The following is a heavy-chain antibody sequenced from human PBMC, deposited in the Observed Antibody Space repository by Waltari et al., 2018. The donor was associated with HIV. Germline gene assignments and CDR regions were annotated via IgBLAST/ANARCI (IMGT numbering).Heavy chain of an antibody. D-gene: IGHD2-2*01. J-gene: IGHJ4*02. V-gene: IGHV7-4-1*02. CDR2: INTNTGNP. Sequence: QVQLVQSGSELKKPGASVKVSCMASGYTFTSYALNWVRQAPAQGLEWMGWINTNTGNPTYAQGFTGRFVFSVDTSVSTAYLQISSLKAEDTAVYYCATDIVVVPAAMGARDYWGQGTLVTVSS. CDR1: GYTFTSYA. CDR3: ATDIVVVPAAMGARDY.